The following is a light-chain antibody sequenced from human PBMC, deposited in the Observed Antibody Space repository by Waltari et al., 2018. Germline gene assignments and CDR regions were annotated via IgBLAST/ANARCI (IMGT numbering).Light chain of an antibody. CDR1: QSVSSR. V-gene: IGKV1-5*03. CDR3: QQYGSFPWT. J-gene: IGKJ1*01. CDR2: KAS. Sequence: DIQMAQSPLLLSASVGDRGTLTCRASQSVSSRLAWYQQKPGKAPNLLIYKASALETGVPSRFSGSGSATEFTLTISGLQPDDFATYYCQQYGSFPWTFGQGTKVEIK.